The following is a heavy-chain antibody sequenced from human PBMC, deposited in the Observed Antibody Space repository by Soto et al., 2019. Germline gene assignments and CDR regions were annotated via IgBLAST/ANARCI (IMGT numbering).Heavy chain of an antibody. V-gene: IGHV4-39*01. CDR1: GGSISSSSYY. CDR2: IYYSGST. J-gene: IGHJ4*02. D-gene: IGHD3-10*01. Sequence: PSETLSLTCTVSGGSISSSSYYWGWIRQPPGKGLEWIGGIYYSGSTYYNPSLKSRVTISVDTSKNQFSLKLTSVTAADTALYYCARRYGWLYFDYWGQGSLVTVSS. CDR3: ARRYGWLYFDY.